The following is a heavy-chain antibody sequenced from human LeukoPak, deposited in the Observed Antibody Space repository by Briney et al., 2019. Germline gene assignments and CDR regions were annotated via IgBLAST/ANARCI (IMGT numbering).Heavy chain of an antibody. V-gene: IGHV4-4*07. J-gene: IGHJ3*02. CDR1: GGSISSYY. Sequence: SETLSLTCTVSGGSISSYYWSWIRQPAGKGLEWIGRIYTSGSTNYNPSLRSRVTMSVGTSKNQFSLKLSSVTAADTAVYYCARLGRYYDSSGPFDIWGQGTMVTVSS. D-gene: IGHD3-22*01. CDR2: IYTSGST. CDR3: ARLGRYYDSSGPFDI.